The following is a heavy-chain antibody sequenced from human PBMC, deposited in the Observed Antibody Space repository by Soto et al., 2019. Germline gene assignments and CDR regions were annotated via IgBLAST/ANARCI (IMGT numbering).Heavy chain of an antibody. CDR3: ARHRYDSGSLYNWFDP. CDR1: GGSISGYF. V-gene: IGHV4-59*01. J-gene: IGHJ5*02. Sequence: PSETLSLTCTVSGGSISGYFWSWMRQPPGKELEWIGYIYYSGSTNYNPSLKSRITMSVDSSKNQFSLKLSSVTAADTAVYYCARHRYDSGSLYNWFDPWGQGTLVTVSS. CDR2: IYYSGST. D-gene: IGHD3-10*01.